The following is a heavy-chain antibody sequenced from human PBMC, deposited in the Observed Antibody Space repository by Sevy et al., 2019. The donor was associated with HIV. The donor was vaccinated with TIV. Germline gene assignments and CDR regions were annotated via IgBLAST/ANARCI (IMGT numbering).Heavy chain of an antibody. CDR2: ITPSGDTT. CDR1: GYNFTSYY. Sequence: ASVKVSCKAAGYNFTSYYIHWVRQAPGQGLEWMGIITPSGDTTTYSQKFQVRVTMTSDTSTSTVYMELSSLRYDDTAVYYCTRVRSFGFEYWGQGTLVTVSS. D-gene: IGHD3-16*01. J-gene: IGHJ4*02. CDR3: TRVRSFGFEY. V-gene: IGHV1-46*01.